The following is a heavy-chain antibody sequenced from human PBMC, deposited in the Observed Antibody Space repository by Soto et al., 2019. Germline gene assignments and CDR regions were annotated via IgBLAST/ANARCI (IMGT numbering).Heavy chain of an antibody. V-gene: IGHV3-7*01. Sequence: PGGSLRLSCTASGFTFSSYWMTWVRQAPGKGLEWVANMKEDGGEKYYLDSVNGRFTISRDNAKNSLYLQMNSLRAEDTAVYFCARGWAALDYWGQGSLVTVSS. J-gene: IGHJ4*02. CDR1: GFTFSSYW. CDR2: MKEDGGEK. CDR3: ARGWAALDY. D-gene: IGHD2-15*01.